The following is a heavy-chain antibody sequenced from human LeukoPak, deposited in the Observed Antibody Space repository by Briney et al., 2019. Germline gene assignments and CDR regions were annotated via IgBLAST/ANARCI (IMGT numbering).Heavy chain of an antibody. J-gene: IGHJ4*02. CDR1: GGPISSGSYY. Sequence: SETLSLTCTVSGGPISSGSYYWSWIGQPAGKGLEWIGRIYTSGSTNYNPSLKSRVTISVDTSKNQFSLKLSSVTAADTAVYYCARDKLGYCSSTSCATRGFDYWGQGTLVTVSS. V-gene: IGHV4-61*02. CDR3: ARDKLGYCSSTSCATRGFDY. CDR2: IYTSGST. D-gene: IGHD2-2*01.